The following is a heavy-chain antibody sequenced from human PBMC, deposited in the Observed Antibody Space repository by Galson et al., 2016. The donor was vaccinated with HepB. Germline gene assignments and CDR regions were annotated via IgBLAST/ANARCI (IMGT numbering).Heavy chain of an antibody. V-gene: IGHV3-23*01. Sequence: SLRLSCAASGFTFSSYTMSWVRQAPGKGLEWVSSIRGSGSNSWYADSVKGRFTISRDNSKNTLYLQMSSLRAEDTAVYYCAKEYQWLAFDYWGQGTLVTVSS. J-gene: IGHJ4*02. CDR3: AKEYQWLAFDY. D-gene: IGHD6-19*01. CDR2: IRGSGSNS. CDR1: GFTFSSYT.